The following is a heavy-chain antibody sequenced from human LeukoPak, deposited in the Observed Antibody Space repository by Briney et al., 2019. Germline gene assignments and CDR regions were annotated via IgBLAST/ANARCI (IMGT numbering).Heavy chain of an antibody. CDR2: IYGSGDST. J-gene: IGHJ4*02. V-gene: IGHV3-23*01. Sequence: GGSLRLSCAASGFTFSSYGMTWVRQAPGKGLEWVSSIYGSGDSTYYADSVKGRFTISRDNSNNTLYLQMSSLRAEDTAIYYCAKDRYSSGVDSWGQGTLVIVSS. CDR3: AKDRYSSGVDS. D-gene: IGHD6-25*01. CDR1: GFTFSSYG.